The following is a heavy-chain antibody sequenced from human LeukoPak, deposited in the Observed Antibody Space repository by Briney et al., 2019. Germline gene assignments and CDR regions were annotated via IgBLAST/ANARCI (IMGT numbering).Heavy chain of an antibody. Sequence: GGSLRLSCAASGFTFSDYYMSWIRQAPGKGLEWVSYISSSGSTIYYADSAKGRFTISRDNAKNSLYLQMNSLRAEDTAVYYCARDMHVTMTNDAFDIWGQGTMVTVSS. CDR3: ARDMHVTMTNDAFDI. J-gene: IGHJ3*02. CDR1: GFTFSDYY. V-gene: IGHV3-11*01. CDR2: ISSSGSTI. D-gene: IGHD4-17*01.